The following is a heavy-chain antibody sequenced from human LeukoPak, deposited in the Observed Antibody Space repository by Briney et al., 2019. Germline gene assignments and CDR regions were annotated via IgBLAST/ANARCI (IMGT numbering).Heavy chain of an antibody. CDR1: GFTFSSYA. J-gene: IGHJ4*02. CDR2: ISYDGSNK. V-gene: IGHV3-30*04. CDR3: ARDDIAVPTYYFDY. D-gene: IGHD6-19*01. Sequence: GGSLRLSCAASGFTFSSYAMHWVRQAPGKGLEWVAVISYDGSNKYYADSVKGRFTISRDNSKNTLYLQMNSLRAEDTAVYYCARDDIAVPTYYFDYWGQGTLVTVSS.